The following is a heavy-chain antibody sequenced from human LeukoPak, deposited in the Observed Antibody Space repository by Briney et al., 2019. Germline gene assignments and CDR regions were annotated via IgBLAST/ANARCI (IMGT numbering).Heavy chain of an antibody. J-gene: IGHJ6*03. CDR3: ARDGLRHSYYYYYMDV. Sequence: PGGSLRLSCAASGFAFSSYSMNWVRQAPGKGLEWVSSISSSSSYIYYADSVKGRFTISRDNAKNSLYLQMNSLRAEDTAVYYCARDGLRHSYYYYYMDVWGKGTTVTVSS. CDR1: GFAFSSYS. D-gene: IGHD5-12*01. CDR2: ISSSSSYI. V-gene: IGHV3-21*01.